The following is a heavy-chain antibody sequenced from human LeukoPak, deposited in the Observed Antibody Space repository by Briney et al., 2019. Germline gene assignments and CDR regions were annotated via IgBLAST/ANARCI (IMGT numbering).Heavy chain of an antibody. J-gene: IGHJ4*02. D-gene: IGHD6-13*01. CDR2: IYYSGST. CDR1: GYSISSGYY. V-gene: IGHV4-61*01. Sequence: SETLSLTCTVSGYSISSGYYWGWIRQPPGKGLEWIGYIYYSGSTNYNPSLKSRVTISVDTSKNQFSLKLSSVTAADTAVYYCARAYSSSWFDYWGQGTLVTVSS. CDR3: ARAYSSSWFDY.